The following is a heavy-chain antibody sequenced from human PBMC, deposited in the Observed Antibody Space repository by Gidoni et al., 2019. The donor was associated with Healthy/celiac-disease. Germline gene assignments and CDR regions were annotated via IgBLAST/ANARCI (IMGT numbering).Heavy chain of an antibody. J-gene: IGHJ3*02. CDR1: GFSLSTSGVG. V-gene: IGHV2-5*02. Sequence: QITLKESGPTLVKPTQTLTLTCTFSGFSLSTSGVGVGWIRQPPGKALEWLAIIYWDNDKRYSPSLKSRLTITKDTSKTQVVLTMTNMDPVDTATYYCAHSVLHDAFDIWGQVTMVTVSS. CDR2: IYWDNDK. CDR3: AHSVLHDAFDI.